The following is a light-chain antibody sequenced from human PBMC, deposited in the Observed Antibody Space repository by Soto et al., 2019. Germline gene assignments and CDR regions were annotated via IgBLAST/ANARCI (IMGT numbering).Light chain of an antibody. V-gene: IGKV3-20*01. Sequence: EIVLTQSPGTLSLSPGERATLSCRASQSVSSTYLAWYQQKPGQAPRLLIYGASSRATGIPDRFSGSGSGTDFTLTIRRLEHEDFTVYYCQQYGASPYTFGQGTKLENK. J-gene: IGKJ2*01. CDR3: QQYGASPYT. CDR1: QSVSSTY. CDR2: GAS.